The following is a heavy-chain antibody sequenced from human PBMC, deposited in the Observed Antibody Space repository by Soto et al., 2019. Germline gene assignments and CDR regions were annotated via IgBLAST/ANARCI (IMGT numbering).Heavy chain of an antibody. CDR2: ISYDGSNK. Sequence: PGGALRVSCAASGFTFSSYGMHWVRQAPGKGLEWVAVISYDGSNKYYADSVKGRFTISRDNSKNTLYLQINSLRAEDTAVYYCAKAPVRGGYEAYYFDYWGQGTLGTVSS. V-gene: IGHV3-30*18. CDR3: AKAPVRGGYEAYYFDY. D-gene: IGHD5-12*01. CDR1: GFTFSSYG. J-gene: IGHJ4*02.